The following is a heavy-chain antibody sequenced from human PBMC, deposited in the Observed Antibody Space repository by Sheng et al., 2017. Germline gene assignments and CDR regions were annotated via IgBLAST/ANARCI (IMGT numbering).Heavy chain of an antibody. V-gene: IGHV1-69*14. CDR1: RGAFNNHA. Sequence: QVQLVQSGAEVKKPGSSVKVSCKASRGAFNNHAISWVRQAPGQGLEWMGGITPMFGETNYAEKLQGRVTITADTSTNTTYLDLNSLRSEDTAVYYCVRDSGYSSGWYFDYWGQGTLVTVSS. CDR2: ITPMFGET. J-gene: IGHJ4*02. CDR3: VRDSGYSSGWYFDY. D-gene: IGHD6-19*01.